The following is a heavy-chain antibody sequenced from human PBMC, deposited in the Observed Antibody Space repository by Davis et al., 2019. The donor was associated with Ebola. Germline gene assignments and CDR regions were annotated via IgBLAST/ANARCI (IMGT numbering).Heavy chain of an antibody. J-gene: IGHJ5*02. Sequence: SVKVSCKASGGTFSSYAISWVRQAPGQGLEWMGRIIPILGIANYAQKFQGRVTITADKSTSTAYMELSSLRSEDTAVYYCARGTTWMDWFDPWGQGTLVTVSS. CDR2: IIPILGIA. CDR1: GGTFSSYA. V-gene: IGHV1-69*04. D-gene: IGHD5-12*01. CDR3: ARGTTWMDWFDP.